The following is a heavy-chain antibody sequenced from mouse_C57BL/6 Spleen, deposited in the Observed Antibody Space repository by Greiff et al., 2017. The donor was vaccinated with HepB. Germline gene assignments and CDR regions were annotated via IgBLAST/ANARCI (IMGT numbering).Heavy chain of an antibody. J-gene: IGHJ4*01. CDR1: GYTFTSYW. CDR3: ASSGDGYTYAMDY. V-gene: IGHV1-55*01. Sequence: QVQLKQPGAELVKPGASVKMSCTASGYTFTSYWITWVQQRPGQGLEWIGDIYPGSGSTNYNEKFKSKATLTVDTSSSTAYMQISSLTSEDSAVYYCASSGDGYTYAMDYWGQGTTVTVSS. CDR2: IYPGSGST. D-gene: IGHD2-3*01.